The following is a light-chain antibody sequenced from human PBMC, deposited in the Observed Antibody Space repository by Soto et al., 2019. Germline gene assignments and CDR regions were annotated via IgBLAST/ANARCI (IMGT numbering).Light chain of an antibody. CDR1: QSVSSY. J-gene: IGKJ4*01. Sequence: EIVLTQSPATLSLSPGERATLSCRASQSVSSYLAWYQQKPGQAPRLLIYDASTWATGIPARFSGSGSGTDFTLTFSSLQPEDFAVYYCQQSSNWPPVFGGGTMVEIK. V-gene: IGKV3-11*01. CDR2: DAS. CDR3: QQSSNWPPV.